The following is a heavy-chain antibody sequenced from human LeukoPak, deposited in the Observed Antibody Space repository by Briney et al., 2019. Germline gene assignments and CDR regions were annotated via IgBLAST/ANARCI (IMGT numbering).Heavy chain of an antibody. CDR3: ARERKYCSSTSCYTQGAFDI. D-gene: IGHD2-2*02. Sequence: SETLSLTCAVYGGSFSGYYWSWIRQPPGKGLEWIGEINHSGSTNYNPSLKSRVTISVDTSKNQFSLKLSSVTAADTAVYYCARERKYCSSTSCYTQGAFDIWGQGTMVTVSS. J-gene: IGHJ3*02. CDR1: GGSFSGYY. V-gene: IGHV4-34*01. CDR2: INHSGST.